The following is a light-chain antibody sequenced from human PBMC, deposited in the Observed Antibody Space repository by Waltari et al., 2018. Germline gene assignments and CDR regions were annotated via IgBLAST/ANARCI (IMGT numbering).Light chain of an antibody. CDR3: AAWDDSLIGPV. J-gene: IGLJ3*02. CDR2: SNN. V-gene: IGLV1-44*01. CDR1: SSNIGTTT. Sequence: QSVLTQPPSASGTPGQRVTMSCSGGSSNIGTTTVNWYQQLPGTAPKLLTYSNNQRPSGVPDRFSGSKSGTSASLAISGLQSEDEAIYYCAAWDDSLIGPVFGGGTRLTVL.